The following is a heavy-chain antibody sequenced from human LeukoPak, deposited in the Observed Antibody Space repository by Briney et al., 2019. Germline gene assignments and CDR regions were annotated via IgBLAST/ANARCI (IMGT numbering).Heavy chain of an antibody. CDR1: GFTFSSYA. CDR3: ARFIAAATYYFDY. V-gene: IGHV3-21*01. Sequence: GGSLRLSCAASGFTFSSYAMTWVRQAPGKGLEWVSSISSSSTYIYYADSVQGRFTISRDTAKKSLDLQMNSLRAEDTAVYYCARFIAAATYYFDYWGQGTLVTVSS. CDR2: ISSSSTYI. D-gene: IGHD6-13*01. J-gene: IGHJ4*02.